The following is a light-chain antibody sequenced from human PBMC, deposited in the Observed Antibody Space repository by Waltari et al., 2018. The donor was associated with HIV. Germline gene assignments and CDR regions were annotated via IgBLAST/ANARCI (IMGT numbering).Light chain of an antibody. V-gene: IGLV2-14*02. CDR2: EVS. J-gene: IGLJ3*02. CDR3: AAWDDSLNGGL. Sequence: QSALTQPASVSGSPGQSITISCTGTSSDVWSYNLVSWYQQHPGKAPNLIIYEVSKRPSGVPDRFSGSKSGTSASLAISGLQSEDGADYYCAAWDDSLNGGLFGGGTKLTVL. CDR1: SSDVWSYNL.